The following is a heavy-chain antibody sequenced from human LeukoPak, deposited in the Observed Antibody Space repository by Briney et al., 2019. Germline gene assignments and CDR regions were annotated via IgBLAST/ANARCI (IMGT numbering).Heavy chain of an antibody. J-gene: IGHJ4*02. V-gene: IGHV3-23*01. D-gene: IGHD3-9*01. CDR2: ISADGRT. CDR3: ANRPGNHDIMTQYYFDF. Sequence: GGSLRLSCAASGFPFSTYSMAWVRQAPGKGLEWVSLISADGRTFYADSVRGRFTISRDNFKNTLYLQMNSLRAEDTAVYYCANRPGNHDIMTQYYFDFWGQGTLVTVSS. CDR1: GFPFSTYS.